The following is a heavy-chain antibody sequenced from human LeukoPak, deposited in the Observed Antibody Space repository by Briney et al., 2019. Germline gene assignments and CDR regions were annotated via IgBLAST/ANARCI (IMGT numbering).Heavy chain of an antibody. CDR2: ISAYNGHT. V-gene: IGHV1-18*01. Sequence: ASVKVSCKASGYTFITYGINWVRQAPGQGLEWMGWISAYNGHTKYAQKLQGRVTMTTDTSTSTAYMELRSLRSDDTAVYYCARDGGGYNGFDYWGQGALVTVSS. D-gene: IGHD5-24*01. CDR3: ARDGGGYNGFDY. J-gene: IGHJ4*02. CDR1: GYTFITYG.